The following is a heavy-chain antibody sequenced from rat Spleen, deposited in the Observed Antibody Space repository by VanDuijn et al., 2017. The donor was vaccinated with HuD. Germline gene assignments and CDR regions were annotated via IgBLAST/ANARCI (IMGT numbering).Heavy chain of an antibody. CDR3: ARQDVMDA. V-gene: IGHV5-22*01. CDR2: ISFEGSST. CDR1: GFTVSDYY. Sequence: EVQLVESGGGLVQPGRSLKLSCAASGFTVSDYYMAWVRQAPKKGLEWVASISFEGSSTDYGDSVKGRFTVSRDNAKSTLYLQMDSLRSEDTATYYCARQDVMDAWGQGASVTVSS. J-gene: IGHJ4*01.